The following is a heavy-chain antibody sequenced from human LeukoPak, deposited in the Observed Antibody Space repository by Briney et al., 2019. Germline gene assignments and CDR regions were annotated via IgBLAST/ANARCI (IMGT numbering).Heavy chain of an antibody. D-gene: IGHD2/OR15-2a*01. J-gene: IGHJ6*03. CDR2: MNPKSGNT. CDR3: ARFLKNPVNRRGPANYYMDV. Sequence: ASVKVSCKASGGTFTSYGISWVRQAPGQGLEWMGWMNPKSGNTLYAQKFQGRVTMTRNTSISTAYMELSSVRSEDTAVYYCARFLKNPVNRRGPANYYMDVWGKGTTVTISS. V-gene: IGHV1-8*02. CDR1: GGTFTSYG.